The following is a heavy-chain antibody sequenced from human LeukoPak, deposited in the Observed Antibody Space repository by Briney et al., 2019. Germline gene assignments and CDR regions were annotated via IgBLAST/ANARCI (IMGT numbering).Heavy chain of an antibody. CDR1: GFTFSSYA. CDR2: ISSNGGST. V-gene: IGHV3-64*01. CDR3: ARGEAVAGTEFDY. Sequence: GGSLRLSCAASGFTFSSYAMHWVRQAPGKGLEYVSAISSNGGSTYYANSVKGRFTISRDNSKNTLYLQMGSLRAEDMAVYYCARGEAVAGTEFDYRGQGTLVTVSS. D-gene: IGHD6-19*01. J-gene: IGHJ4*02.